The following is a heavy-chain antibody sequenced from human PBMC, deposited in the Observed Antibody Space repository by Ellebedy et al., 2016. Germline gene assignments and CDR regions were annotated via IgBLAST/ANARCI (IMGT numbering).Heavy chain of an antibody. D-gene: IGHD3-10*01. J-gene: IGHJ4*02. CDR1: GFTFSSYA. CDR2: ISYDGSNK. CDR3: AREDYYGWVS. Sequence: GESLKISXAASGFTFSSYAMHWVRQAPGKGLEWVAVISYDGSNKYYADSVKGRFTISRDNSKNTLYLQMNSLRAEDTAVYYCAREDYYGWVSWGQGTLVTVSS. V-gene: IGHV3-30-3*01.